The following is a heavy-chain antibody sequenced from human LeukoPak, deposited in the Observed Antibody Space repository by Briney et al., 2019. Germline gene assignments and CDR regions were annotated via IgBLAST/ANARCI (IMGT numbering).Heavy chain of an antibody. CDR3: ARSKGSLEGNWFDP. V-gene: IGHV1-8*01. D-gene: IGHD5-24*01. CDR1: GYIFINYA. J-gene: IGHJ5*02. Sequence: GCSVKVSCTASGYIFINYAINWARQATGQGLEWVGWMNPNRSKTGYAQKFQGRVTMTRDTSISTAYMEVSSLRSEDTAVYYCARSKGSLEGNWFDPWGQGTLLTVSS. CDR2: MNPNRSKT.